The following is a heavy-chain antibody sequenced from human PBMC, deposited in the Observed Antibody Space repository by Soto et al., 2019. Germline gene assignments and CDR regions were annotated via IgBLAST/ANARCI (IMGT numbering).Heavy chain of an antibody. CDR1: GFTFSNYG. CDR2: ISVSGGST. D-gene: IGHD1-26*01. V-gene: IGHV3-23*01. Sequence: EVQLLESGGGLGQPGGYLRLSCAASGFTFSNYGMNWVRQAPGKGPAWVSAISVSGGSTYYADSVKGRFTISRDNSKNPRDLQMSSLRAEDTAIYYCAKDLSPSSGRYYGYLDYWGQGTLVTGSS. J-gene: IGHJ4*02. CDR3: AKDLSPSSGRYYGYLDY.